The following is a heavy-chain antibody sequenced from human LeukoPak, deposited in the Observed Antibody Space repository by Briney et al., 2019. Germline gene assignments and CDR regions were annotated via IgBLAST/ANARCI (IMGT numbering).Heavy chain of an antibody. CDR1: GFTFSSYG. Sequence: GGSLRLSCAASGFTFSSYGMHWVRQAPGKGLEWVSSIRSSSSYIYYADSVKGRFTISRDNAKNSLYLQMNSLRAEDTAVYYCAREFEPIFGVSYYGMDAWGQGTTVTVSS. CDR3: AREFEPIFGVSYYGMDA. D-gene: IGHD3-3*01. J-gene: IGHJ6*02. V-gene: IGHV3-21*01. CDR2: IRSSSSYI.